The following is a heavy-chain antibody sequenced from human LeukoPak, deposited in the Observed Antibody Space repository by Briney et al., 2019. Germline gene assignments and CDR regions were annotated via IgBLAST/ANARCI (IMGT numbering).Heavy chain of an antibody. CDR2: IYYSGST. D-gene: IGHD1-1*01. Sequence: SETLSLTRTVSGGSISSSSYYWGWIRQPPGKGLEWIGSIYYSGSTYYNPSLKSRVTISVDTSKNQFSLKLSSVTAADTAVYYCAREVDLEPSPLDYWGQGPWSPSPQ. CDR1: GGSISSSSYY. J-gene: IGHJ4*02. V-gene: IGHV4-39*07. CDR3: AREVDLEPSPLDY.